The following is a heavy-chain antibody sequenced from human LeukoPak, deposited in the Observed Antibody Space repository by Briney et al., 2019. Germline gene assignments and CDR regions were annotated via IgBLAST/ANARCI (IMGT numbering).Heavy chain of an antibody. Sequence: ASVTVSCTASGYTFTGYYMHWVRQAPGQGLAWMGWINPNSGGTNYAQEFQGRVTMTRDTSISTAYMELSRLRSDDTAVYYCARGSIVVVTEGYWYFDLWGRGTLVTVSS. CDR3: ARGSIVVVTEGYWYFDL. J-gene: IGHJ2*01. CDR1: GYTFTGYY. D-gene: IGHD2-21*02. CDR2: INPNSGGT. V-gene: IGHV1-2*02.